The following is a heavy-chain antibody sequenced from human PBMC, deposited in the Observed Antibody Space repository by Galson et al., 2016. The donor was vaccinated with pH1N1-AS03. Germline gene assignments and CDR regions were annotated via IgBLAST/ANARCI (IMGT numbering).Heavy chain of an antibody. CDR1: GGPISSGSYY. D-gene: IGHD2-15*01. Sequence: LSLTCSVSGGPISSGSYYWTWIRQHPVKGLEWIGYIYYSGSTYYNPSLKTRVTISRDTSKNHFSLKLTSVTAADTAVYYCARVRHGSGGRYFFDYWGQGTLVTVSS. CDR3: ARVRHGSGGRYFFDY. V-gene: IGHV4-31*03. CDR2: IYYSGST. J-gene: IGHJ4*02.